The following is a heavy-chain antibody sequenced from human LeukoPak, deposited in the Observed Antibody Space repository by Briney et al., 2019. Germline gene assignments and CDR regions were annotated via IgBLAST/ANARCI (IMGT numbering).Heavy chain of an antibody. D-gene: IGHD3-22*01. Sequence: GASVKVSCKASGYTFTSYDINWVRQAPGQGLEWMGRTIPIFGTANYAQKFQGRVTITTDESTSTAYMELSSLRSEDTAVYYCARGPYYDSSGYYFHHFQHWGQGTLVTVSS. V-gene: IGHV1-69*05. CDR2: TIPIFGTA. CDR1: GYTFTSYD. CDR3: ARGPYYDSSGYYFHHFQH. J-gene: IGHJ1*01.